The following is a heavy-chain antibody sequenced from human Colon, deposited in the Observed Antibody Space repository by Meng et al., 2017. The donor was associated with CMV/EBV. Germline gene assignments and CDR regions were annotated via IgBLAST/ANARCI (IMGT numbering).Heavy chain of an antibody. CDR2: LSGTAGGT. D-gene: IGHD4-11*01. J-gene: IGHJ3*02. CDR3: ASETEGSNYDAFDI. Sequence: GESLKISCAASGFSFSNFAMTWVRQAPGKGLEWVSSLSGTAGGTYYADSVKGRFTISRDNSKNTLYLQMNSLRADDTAVYYCASETEGSNYDAFDIWGQGTVVTVSS. V-gene: IGHV3-23*01. CDR1: GFSFSNFA.